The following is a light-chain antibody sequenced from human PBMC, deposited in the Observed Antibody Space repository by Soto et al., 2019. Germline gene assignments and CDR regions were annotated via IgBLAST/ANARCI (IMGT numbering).Light chain of an antibody. CDR3: QQYGSSPWT. CDR1: QSISSN. V-gene: IGKV3-20*01. Sequence: VMTQSASTVSVSPGERATLSCRASQSISSNLAWYQQKPGQAPRLLMFRTSSRATGFPARFSGSGSGTDFTLTISRLEPEDIAVFYCQQYGSSPWTFGQGTKVDIK. CDR2: RTS. J-gene: IGKJ1*01.